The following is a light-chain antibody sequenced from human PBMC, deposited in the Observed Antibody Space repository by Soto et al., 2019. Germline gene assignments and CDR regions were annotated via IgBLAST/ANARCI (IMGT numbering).Light chain of an antibody. Sequence: EIVLTQSPATLSLSPGERATLSCRASQSVSSYLAWYQQKPGQAPRLLIYDASNRSTGIPARFSGSGSGTVFTLTISSLEAEDFAVYYCQQRSNWLALTFGGGTKVEIK. CDR3: QQRSNWLALT. CDR2: DAS. J-gene: IGKJ4*01. V-gene: IGKV3-11*01. CDR1: QSVSSY.